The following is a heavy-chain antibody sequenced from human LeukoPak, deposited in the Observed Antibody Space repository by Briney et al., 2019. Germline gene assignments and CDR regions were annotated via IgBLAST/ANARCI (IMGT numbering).Heavy chain of an antibody. CDR3: VRNEGYIAVADY. J-gene: IGHJ4*02. V-gene: IGHV4-39*01. CDR1: GGSISSSNYY. Sequence: SETLSLTCTASGGSISSSNYYWGWIRQPPGKGLEWIGSIYYSGSAYYNPSLKSRVTISVDTSKNQFSLDLTSVTAADTAVFYCVRNEGYIAVADYLGQGTLVTVSS. D-gene: IGHD6-19*01. CDR2: IYYSGSA.